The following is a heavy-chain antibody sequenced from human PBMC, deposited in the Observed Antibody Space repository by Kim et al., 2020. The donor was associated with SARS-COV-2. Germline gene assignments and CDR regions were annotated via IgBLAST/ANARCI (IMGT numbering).Heavy chain of an antibody. CDR1: GFTFSSHW. D-gene: IGHD6-13*01. Sequence: GGSLRLSCAASGFTFSSHWMSWVRQAPGKGLEWVANINQDEGEKYYVDSVEGRFTISRDNAKNSLYLQMTNLRAEDTAVYYCGRSNSGVAAGKVDCWGQGILVTVSS. V-gene: IGHV3-7*03. CDR2: INQDEGEK. J-gene: IGHJ4*02. CDR3: GRSNSGVAAGKVDC.